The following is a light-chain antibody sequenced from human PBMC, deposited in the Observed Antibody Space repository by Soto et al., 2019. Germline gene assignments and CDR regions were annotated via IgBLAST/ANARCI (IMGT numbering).Light chain of an antibody. CDR3: QQYKSYSEA. V-gene: IGKV1-5*03. CDR1: QTISSW. J-gene: IGKJ1*01. CDR2: KAS. Sequence: DIQMTQSPSTLSGSVGDRVTITCRASQTISSWLAWYQQKPGKAPKLLIYKASTLKCGVPSRFSGSGSGTEFTLTISSLQPDDLATYYCQQYKSYSEAFGQGTKVELK.